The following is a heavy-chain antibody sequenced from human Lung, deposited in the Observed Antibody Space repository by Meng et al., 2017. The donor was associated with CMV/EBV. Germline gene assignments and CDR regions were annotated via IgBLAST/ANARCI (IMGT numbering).Heavy chain of an antibody. V-gene: IGHV3-15*01. J-gene: IGHJ4*02. CDR3: TTDAGANSAFDY. Sequence: SCAASGFTFSDAWMSWVRQGPGKGLEWVGRVKTNSEGVTTDYAAPVKGRFTISRDDSISTLYLQMNGLKTDDTAVYYCTTDAGANSAFDYWGQGXQVTVSS. D-gene: IGHD1-26*01. CDR1: GFTFSDAW. CDR2: VKTNSEGVTT.